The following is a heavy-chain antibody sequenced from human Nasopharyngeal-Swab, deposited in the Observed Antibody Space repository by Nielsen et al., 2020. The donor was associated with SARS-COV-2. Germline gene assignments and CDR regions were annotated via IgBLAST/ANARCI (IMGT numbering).Heavy chain of an antibody. CDR3: AKGVSAFDY. J-gene: IGHJ4*02. CDR1: GSTFRSFA. Sequence: SLRPSGPASGSTFRSFAMSWVRQVPGKGLEWVSAISGSGGSTSYADSVKGRFTISRDNSKNTLYLQMNSLRAEDTAVYYGAKGVSAFDYWGQGTLVTVSS. V-gene: IGHV3-23*01. D-gene: IGHD6-13*01. CDR2: ISGSGGST.